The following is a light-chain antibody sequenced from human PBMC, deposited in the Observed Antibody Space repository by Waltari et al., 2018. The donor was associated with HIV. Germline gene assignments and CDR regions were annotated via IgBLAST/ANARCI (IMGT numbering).Light chain of an antibody. J-gene: IGLJ2*01. CDR1: ALPYRY. CDR2: EGS. V-gene: IGLV3-10*01. Sequence: SHELTQPPSVSVSPGQADRITCSGDALPYRYVYWYQQKSGQAPVLVIHEGSRRPSGIPERISGSTTGTMATLTISGAQVEDEADYYCFSTNSGGNQGLFGGGTKLIVL. CDR3: FSTNSGGNQGL.